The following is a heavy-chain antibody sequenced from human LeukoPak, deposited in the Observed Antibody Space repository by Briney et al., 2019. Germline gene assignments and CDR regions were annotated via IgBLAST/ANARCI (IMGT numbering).Heavy chain of an antibody. Sequence: GGSLRLSCEVSGFTFSSYGVHWVRQAPGKGLEWVSVIWSDGSNKYYADSVKGRFTISRDNSKNTLYLQMNSLRAEDTAVYYCARDSLGTSSGWFDPWGQGTLVTVSS. CDR2: IWSDGSNK. CDR3: ARDSLGTSSGWFDP. V-gene: IGHV3-33*01. D-gene: IGHD6-19*01. CDR1: GFTFSSYG. J-gene: IGHJ5*02.